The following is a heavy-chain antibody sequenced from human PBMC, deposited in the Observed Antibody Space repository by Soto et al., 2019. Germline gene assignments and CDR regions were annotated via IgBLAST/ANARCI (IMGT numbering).Heavy chain of an antibody. CDR3: ARDGDYYSRGYVGS. CDR1: AGSISRYY. CDR2: IYTSGRP. V-gene: IGHV4-4*07. Sequence: QVQLQESGPGLVKPSETLSLTGTVTAGSISRYYWSWIRQPAGKGRGWLGRIYTSGRPNYNPSLKSRATLSVDTSRNQFALKLSSVTDADTSGYYCARDGDYYSRGYVGSWVQGTLVTVSS. J-gene: IGHJ5*02. D-gene: IGHD3-22*01.